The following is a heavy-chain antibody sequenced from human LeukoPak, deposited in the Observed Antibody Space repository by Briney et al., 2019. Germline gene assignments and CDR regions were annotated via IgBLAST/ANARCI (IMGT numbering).Heavy chain of an antibody. J-gene: IGHJ3*02. CDR2: IYHSGST. CDR3: ASREVRIDAFDI. Sequence: SETLSLTCTVSGGSISSSSYYWGWIRQPPGKGLEWIGSIYHSGSTYYNPSLKSRVTISVDTSKNQFSLKLSSVTAADTAVYYCASREVRIDAFDIWGQGTMVTVSS. D-gene: IGHD1-14*01. V-gene: IGHV4-39*07. CDR1: GGSISSSSYY.